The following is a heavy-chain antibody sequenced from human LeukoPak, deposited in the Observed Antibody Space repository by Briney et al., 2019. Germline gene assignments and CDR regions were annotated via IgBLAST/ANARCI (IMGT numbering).Heavy chain of an antibody. CDR1: GFTFSSYG. CDR2: INEDGSEK. J-gene: IGHJ3*01. D-gene: IGHD1-7*01. CDR3: ARDPDWNYVRASDF. Sequence: GGSLRLSCAASGFTFSSYGMHWVRQAPGKGLEWVANINEDGSEKYYVDSVKGRFTISRDNAKNSLYLQMNSLRDEDTAVYYCARDPDWNYVRASDFWGQGTMVIVSS. V-gene: IGHV3-7*01.